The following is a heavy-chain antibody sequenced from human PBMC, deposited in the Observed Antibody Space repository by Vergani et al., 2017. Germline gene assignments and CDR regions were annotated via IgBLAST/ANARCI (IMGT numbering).Heavy chain of an antibody. J-gene: IGHJ4*02. CDR1: EYIFGNYW. D-gene: IGHD1-1*01. Sequence: EVELVQSGPEMRKPGESLKISCKCSEYIFGNYWIGWVRQMPGKVLEWMGIIYPADSDTSYSPSFQGQVSISADKSVSTPFLQWDSLKASDTALYYCARHTTYTDSWGQGTLVTVSS. CDR3: ARHTTYTDS. V-gene: IGHV5-51*01. CDR2: IYPADSDT.